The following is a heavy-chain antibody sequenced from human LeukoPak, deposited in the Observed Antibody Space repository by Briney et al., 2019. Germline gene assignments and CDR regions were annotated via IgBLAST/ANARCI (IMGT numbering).Heavy chain of an antibody. Sequence: PGESLRISCKGSGYSFTSYWISWVRQMPGKGLEWMGRIDPSDSYTNYSPSFQGHVTISADKSIGTAYLQWSSLKASDTAMYYCARRRYCASTSCYEGAFDLWGQGTMVTVSS. J-gene: IGHJ3*01. D-gene: IGHD2-2*01. CDR2: IDPSDSYT. CDR3: ARRRYCASTSCYEGAFDL. V-gene: IGHV5-10-1*01. CDR1: GYSFTSYW.